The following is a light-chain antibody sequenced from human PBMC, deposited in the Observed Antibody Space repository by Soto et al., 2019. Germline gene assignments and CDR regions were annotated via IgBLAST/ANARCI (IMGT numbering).Light chain of an antibody. J-gene: IGKJ1*01. CDR1: QAIRNE. V-gene: IGKV1-6*01. Sequence: AIQMTQSPSSLSASVGDRVTITCRASQAIRNELGWYQQNPGKAPKLLIYAASSLQSGVPSTFRGTGSGTDFTLTISSLQPEDSATYFCLQDYIYARTFGQGTKVQI. CDR3: LQDYIYART. CDR2: AAS.